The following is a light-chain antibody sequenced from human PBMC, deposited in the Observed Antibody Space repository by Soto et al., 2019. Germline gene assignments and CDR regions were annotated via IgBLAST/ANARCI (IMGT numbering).Light chain of an antibody. J-gene: IGKJ1*01. CDR3: LPHPTFRWT. CDR1: PGFRDD. V-gene: IGKV1-17*01. Sequence: DNQMTQSPSSLSASVGDRVTITCRASPGFRDDLGWYQQKPGKAPKRLIYSTSRLHRGVPSRFSGSGSVTEFTLTISSLQSEYFATSHYLPHPTFRWTFGQGTNVEIK. CDR2: STS.